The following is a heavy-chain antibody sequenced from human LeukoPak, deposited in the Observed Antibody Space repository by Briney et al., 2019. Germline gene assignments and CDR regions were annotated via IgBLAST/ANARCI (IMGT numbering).Heavy chain of an antibody. CDR2: IYGDGTT. J-gene: IGHJ6*02. V-gene: IGHV3-66*02. D-gene: IGHD2/OR15-2a*01. CDR1: GITVSNTY. Sequence: GGSLRLSCEASGITVSNTYVNWVRQAPGKGLGWVSVIYGDGTTYFADSVKGRFTITRDTSKNTFYLQMNSLRSEDTAVYYCATDPVIRNGMNVWGQGTTVTLSS. CDR3: ATDPVIRNGMNV.